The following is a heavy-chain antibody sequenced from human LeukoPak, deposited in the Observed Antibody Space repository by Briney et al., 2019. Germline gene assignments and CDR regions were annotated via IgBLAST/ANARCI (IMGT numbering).Heavy chain of an antibody. CDR1: GFTFSSYA. V-gene: IGHV3-23*01. CDR3: AKAVGSSGYFSRDAFDI. D-gene: IGHD3-22*01. J-gene: IGHJ3*02. Sequence: PGGCLRLSYAPSGFTFSSYAMSWVRQAPGKGLEWVAVISGGGSGTYYAESVRGRFTISRDNSKNTVYLQMNSLRAEDTAIYYCAKAVGSSGYFSRDAFDIWGQGTMVTVSS. CDR2: ISGGGSGT.